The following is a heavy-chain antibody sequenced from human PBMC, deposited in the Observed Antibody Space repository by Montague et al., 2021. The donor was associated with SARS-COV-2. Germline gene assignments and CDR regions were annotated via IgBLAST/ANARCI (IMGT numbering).Heavy chain of an antibody. J-gene: IGHJ4*02. CDR3: ARGKEDFFMTVVVVTAASYYFDS. CDR2: INHRGSP. CDR1: GGSFNGYY. D-gene: IGHD3-22*01. V-gene: IGHV4-34*01. Sequence: SETLSLTCAVSGGSFNGYYWGWIRQPPGKGLEWVGEINHRGSPTYNPSLKSRVTISADTSKNQFSLRRTSVTAADTATYFCARGKEDFFMTVVVVTAASYYFDSGGQGTLVTFSS.